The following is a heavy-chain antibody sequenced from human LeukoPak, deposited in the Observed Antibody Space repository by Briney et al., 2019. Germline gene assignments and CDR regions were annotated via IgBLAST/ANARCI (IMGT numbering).Heavy chain of an antibody. CDR2: ISAYNGNT. J-gene: IGHJ4*02. Sequence: ASVKVSCKASGYTFTSYGISWVRQAPGQGLEWMGWISAYNGNTNYAQKLQGRVTMTADTSTSTAYMELRSLRSDDTAVYYCVRSPITIFGVVLRYYFDYWGQGTLVTVSS. CDR1: GYTFTSYG. CDR3: VRSPITIFGVVLRYYFDY. D-gene: IGHD3-3*01. V-gene: IGHV1-18*01.